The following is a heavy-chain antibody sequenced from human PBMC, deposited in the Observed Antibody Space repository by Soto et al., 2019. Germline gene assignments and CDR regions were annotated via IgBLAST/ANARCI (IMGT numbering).Heavy chain of an antibody. CDR1: GGTFSSYA. CDR2: IIPIFGTA. V-gene: IGHV1-69*06. J-gene: IGHJ4*02. Sequence: QVQLVQSGAEVKKPGSSVKVSCKASGGTFSSYAISWVRQAPGQGLEWMGGIIPIFGTANYAQKFQGRVTNTADKSTSTAYMELSSLRSEDTAVYYCAWTYCSSTSCYTSPLDYWGQGTLVTVSS. CDR3: AWTYCSSTSCYTSPLDY. D-gene: IGHD2-2*02.